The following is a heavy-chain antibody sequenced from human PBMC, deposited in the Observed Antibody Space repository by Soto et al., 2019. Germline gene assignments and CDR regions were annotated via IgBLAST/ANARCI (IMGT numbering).Heavy chain of an antibody. J-gene: IGHJ4*02. CDR1: GYTLTELS. V-gene: IGHV1-24*01. CDR3: ATDQFKRDGYNDY. D-gene: IGHD5-12*01. Sequence: AASVKVSCKVSGYTLTELSMHWVRQAPGKGLEWMGGFDPEDGETIYAQKFQGRVTMTEDTSTDTAYMELSSLRSEDTAVYYCATDQFKRDGYNDYWGQGTLVTVSS. CDR2: FDPEDGET.